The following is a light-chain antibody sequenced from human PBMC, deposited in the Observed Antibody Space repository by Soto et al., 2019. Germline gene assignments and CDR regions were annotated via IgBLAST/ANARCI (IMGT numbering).Light chain of an antibody. CDR3: QRYVTSPPST. CDR2: GAS. CDR1: QRVSSSY. Sequence: EIVLTQSPGTLSLSPGERATLSCRASQRVSSSYLAWYQQKPGQAPRLLINGASSRATGIPDMFSGSGSGRDFTLTISRLEPEDFAVYYSQRYVTSPPSTLAQGTRLEI. V-gene: IGKV3-20*01. J-gene: IGKJ5*01.